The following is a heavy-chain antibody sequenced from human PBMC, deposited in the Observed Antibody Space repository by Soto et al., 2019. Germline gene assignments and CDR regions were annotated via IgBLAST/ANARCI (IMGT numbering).Heavy chain of an antibody. CDR1: GFTFSSYS. Sequence: PGGSLRLSCAASGFTFSSYSMNWVRQAPGKGLEWVSYISSSSSTIYYADSVKGRFTISRDNAKNSLYLQMNSLRAEDTAVYYCARPSQHSYGNYYFDYWGQGTLVTVSS. CDR2: ISSSSSTI. V-gene: IGHV3-48*01. D-gene: IGHD5-18*01. CDR3: ARPSQHSYGNYYFDY. J-gene: IGHJ4*02.